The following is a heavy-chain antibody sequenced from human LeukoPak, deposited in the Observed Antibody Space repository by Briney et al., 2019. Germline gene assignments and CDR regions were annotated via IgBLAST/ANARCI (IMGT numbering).Heavy chain of an antibody. CDR3: ARHDYVWGSTFDY. D-gene: IGHD3-16*01. Sequence: PSETLSLTCAVYGGSFSGYYWSWIRQPPGKGLEWIGEINHSGSTNYNPSLKSRVTISVDTSKNQFSLKLSSVTAADTAVYYCARHDYVWGSTFDYWGQGTLVTVSS. CDR1: GGSFSGYY. V-gene: IGHV4-34*01. J-gene: IGHJ4*02. CDR2: INHSGST.